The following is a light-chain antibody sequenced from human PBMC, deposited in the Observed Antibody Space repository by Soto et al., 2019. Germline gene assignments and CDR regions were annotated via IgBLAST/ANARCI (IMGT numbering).Light chain of an antibody. V-gene: IGLV1-40*01. CDR1: SSNIGAGYE. CDR3: QSYAGSLSVYV. CDR2: ENN. Sequence: QSVLTQPPSVSEAPGQRVTISCTGSSSNIGAGYEAHWYQQVPGTAPKLLIYENNNRPSGVPDRFSGSKSGTSASLAITGLQAEDEAEYYCQSYAGSLSVYVFGTGTKLTVL. J-gene: IGLJ1*01.